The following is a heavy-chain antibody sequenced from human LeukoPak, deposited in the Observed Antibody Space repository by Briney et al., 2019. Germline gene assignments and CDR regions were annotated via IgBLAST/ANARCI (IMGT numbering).Heavy chain of an antibody. CDR1: GFIFSSYW. J-gene: IGHJ4*02. CDR3: ATGRWLQFTY. V-gene: IGHV3-48*04. D-gene: IGHD5-24*01. CDR2: ISSSGSTI. Sequence: HPGGSLRLSCAASGFIFSSYWMSWVRQAPGKGLEWVSYISSSGSTIYYADSVKGRFTISRDNAKNSLYLQMNSLRAEDTAVYYCATGRWLQFTYWGQGTLVTVSS.